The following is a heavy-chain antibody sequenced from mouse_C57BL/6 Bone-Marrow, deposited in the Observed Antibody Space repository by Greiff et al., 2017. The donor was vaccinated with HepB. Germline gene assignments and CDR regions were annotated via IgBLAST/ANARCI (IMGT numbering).Heavy chain of an antibody. Sequence: VQRVESGAELAKPGASVKLSCKASGYTFTSYWMHWVKQRPGQGLEWIGYINPSSGYTKYNQKFKDKATLTADKSSSTAYMQLSSLTYEDSAVYYCARLLYSNSFAYWGQGTLVTVSA. CDR1: GYTFTSYW. D-gene: IGHD2-5*01. V-gene: IGHV1-7*01. CDR3: ARLLYSNSFAY. J-gene: IGHJ3*01. CDR2: INPSSGYT.